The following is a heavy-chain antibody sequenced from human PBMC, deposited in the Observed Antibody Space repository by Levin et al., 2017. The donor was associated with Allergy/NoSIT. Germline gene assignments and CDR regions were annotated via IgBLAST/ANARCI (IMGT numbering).Heavy chain of an antibody. V-gene: IGHV5-51*01. CDR1: GYSFTSYW. Sequence: EASVKVSCQGSGYSFTSYWIGWVRQMPGKGLEWMGIIYPGDSDTRYSPSFQGQVTISADKSISTAYLQWSSLKASDTAIYYCARRGTRDYYYYMDVWGKGTTVTVSS. CDR3: ARRGTRDYYYYMDV. CDR2: IYPGDSDT. J-gene: IGHJ6*03. D-gene: IGHD1-1*01.